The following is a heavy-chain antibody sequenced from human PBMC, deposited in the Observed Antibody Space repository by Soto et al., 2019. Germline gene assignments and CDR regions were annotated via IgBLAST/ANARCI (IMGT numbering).Heavy chain of an antibody. CDR3: ARQGDGIQH. J-gene: IGHJ1*01. Sequence: SETLSLTCTVSGGSISSGDYYWSWIRQPPGKGLEWIGYIYYSGSTYYSPSFQGQVTISADKSISTAYLQWSSLKASDTAMYYCARQGDGIQHWGQGTLVTVSS. D-gene: IGHD1-26*01. CDR1: GGSISSGDYY. V-gene: IGHV4-30-4*01. CDR2: IYYSGST.